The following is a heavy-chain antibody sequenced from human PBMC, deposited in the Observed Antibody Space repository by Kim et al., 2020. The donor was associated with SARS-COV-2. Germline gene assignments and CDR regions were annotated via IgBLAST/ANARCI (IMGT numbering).Heavy chain of an antibody. V-gene: IGHV3-74*01. CDR1: GFAFGNYW. CDR2: VASDGSTT. D-gene: IGHD6-6*01. J-gene: IGHJ6*02. CDR3: ASGSSSTTNYGMDV. Sequence: GGSLRLSCAASGFAFGNYWMHWVRQAPGKGLVWVSRVASDGSTTSHADPVKGRFTISRDNAKNTLYLQMNSLRAEDTAVYYCASGSSSTTNYGMDVLGQG.